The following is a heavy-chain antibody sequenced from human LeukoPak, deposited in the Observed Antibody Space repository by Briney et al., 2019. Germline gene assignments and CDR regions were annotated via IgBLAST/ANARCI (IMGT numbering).Heavy chain of an antibody. Sequence: GGSLRLSCAASGFTFSSYSMNWVRQAPGKGLEWVSSISSSSSYIYYADSVKGRFTISRDNAKNSLYLQMNSLRAEDTAVYYCAREEDYYDSSGYPDMDVWGKGTTVTVSS. V-gene: IGHV3-21*01. CDR2: ISSSSSYI. CDR3: AREEDYYDSSGYPDMDV. J-gene: IGHJ6*03. D-gene: IGHD3-22*01. CDR1: GFTFSSYS.